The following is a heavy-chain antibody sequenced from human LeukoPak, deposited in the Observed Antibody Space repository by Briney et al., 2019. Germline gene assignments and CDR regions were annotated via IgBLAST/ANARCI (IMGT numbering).Heavy chain of an antibody. CDR2: LYEGETS. CDR3: GSNWSDFDY. V-gene: IGHV4-38-2*02. CDR1: GYSITSGHY. D-gene: IGHD1-1*01. Sequence: SETLSLTCTVSGYSITSGHYWGWIRQPPGKGLEWIGSLYEGETSYYNPSLKTRLTISLDTSKNQFSLRLSSVTAADTAVYYCGSNWSDFDYWGQGILVTVSS. J-gene: IGHJ4*02.